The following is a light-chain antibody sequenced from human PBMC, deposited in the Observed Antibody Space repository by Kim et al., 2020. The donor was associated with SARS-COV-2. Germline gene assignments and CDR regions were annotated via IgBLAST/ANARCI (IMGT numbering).Light chain of an antibody. CDR2: QDS. Sequence: VSPGQTASITCSGDKLGDKYACWYQQKPGQSPVLVIYQDSKRPSGIPERFSGSNSGNTATLTISGTQAMDEADYYCQAWDSSTRVFGGGTQLTVL. CDR3: QAWDSSTRV. J-gene: IGLJ3*02. CDR1: KLGDKY. V-gene: IGLV3-1*01.